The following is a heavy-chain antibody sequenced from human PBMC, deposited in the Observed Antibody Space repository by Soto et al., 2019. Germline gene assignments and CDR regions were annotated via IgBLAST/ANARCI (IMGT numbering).Heavy chain of an antibody. CDR2: ISGSGGST. CDR3: AKGSHHDYGDGYYYYYYTDV. J-gene: IGHJ6*03. D-gene: IGHD4-17*01. V-gene: IGHV3-23*01. Sequence: GGSLRLSCAASGFTFSSYAMSWVRQAPGKGLEWVSAISGSGGSTYYADSVKGRFTISRDNSKNTLYLQMNSLRAEDTAVYYCAKGSHHDYGDGYYYYYYTDVWGKGTTVTVSS. CDR1: GFTFSSYA.